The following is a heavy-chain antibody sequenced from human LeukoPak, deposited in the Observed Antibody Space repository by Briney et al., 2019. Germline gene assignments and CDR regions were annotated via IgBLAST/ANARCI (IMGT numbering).Heavy chain of an antibody. V-gene: IGHV3-48*04. CDR1: GFSFNSYT. CDR3: ARQGHYYFDY. CDR2: ISSSGSTI. D-gene: IGHD3-3*02. Sequence: GGSLRLSCEVAGFSFNSYTMTWIRQAPGKGLGWVSYISSSGSTIYYADSVKGRFTISRDNAKNSLYLQMNSLRAEDTAVYYCARQGHYYFDYWGQGTLVTVSS. J-gene: IGHJ4*02.